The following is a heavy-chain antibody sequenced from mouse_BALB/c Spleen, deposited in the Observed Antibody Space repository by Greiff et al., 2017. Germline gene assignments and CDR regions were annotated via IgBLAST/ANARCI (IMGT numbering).Heavy chain of an antibody. J-gene: IGHJ4*01. CDR2: ISYSGST. Sequence: EVKLQESGPGLVKPSQSLSLTCTVTGYSITSDYAWNWIRQFPGNKLEWMGYISYSGSTSYNPSLKSRISITRDTSKNQFFLQLNSVTTEDTATYYCAGGNSFYAMDYWGQGTSVTVSS. CDR1: GYSITSDYA. V-gene: IGHV3-2*02. CDR3: AGGNSFYAMDY.